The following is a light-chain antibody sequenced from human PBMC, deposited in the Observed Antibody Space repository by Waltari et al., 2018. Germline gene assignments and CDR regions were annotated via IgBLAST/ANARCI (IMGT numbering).Light chain of an antibody. Sequence: SALTQPRSVSGSPGQSVTISCTGTTIDVGGYNYVSWYQHHPGKAPQLMIFDVTQRPSGVPDRFSGSKSANTASLTISGLQAEDEADYYCCSFAGTYTWVFGGGTKVTVL. J-gene: IGLJ3*02. CDR3: CSFAGTYTWV. CDR2: DVT. V-gene: IGLV2-11*01. CDR1: TIDVGGYNY.